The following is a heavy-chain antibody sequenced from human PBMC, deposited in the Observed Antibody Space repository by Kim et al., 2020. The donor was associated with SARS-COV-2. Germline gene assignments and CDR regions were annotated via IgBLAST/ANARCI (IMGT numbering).Heavy chain of an antibody. D-gene: IGHD6-13*01. CDR3: ARRPKAAAGTGDY. V-gene: IGHV4-39*01. J-gene: IGHJ4*02. Sequence: PTVKIRVTISVDTSKNPFSLKLSSVTAADTAVYYCARRPKAAAGTGDYWGQGTLVTVSS.